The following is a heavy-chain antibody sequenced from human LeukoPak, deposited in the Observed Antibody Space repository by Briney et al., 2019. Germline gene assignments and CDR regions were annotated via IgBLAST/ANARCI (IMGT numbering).Heavy chain of an antibody. J-gene: IGHJ4*02. CDR1: GFTVSSNS. D-gene: IGHD4/OR15-4a*01. Sequence: GGSLRLSCTVSGFTVSSNSMSWVRQAPGKGLEWVSFIYSDNTHYSDSVKGRFTISRDNSKNTLYLQMNSLRAEDTAVCYCARRAGAYSHPYDYWGQGTLVTVSS. CDR2: IYSDNT. CDR3: ARRAGAYSHPYDY. V-gene: IGHV3-53*01.